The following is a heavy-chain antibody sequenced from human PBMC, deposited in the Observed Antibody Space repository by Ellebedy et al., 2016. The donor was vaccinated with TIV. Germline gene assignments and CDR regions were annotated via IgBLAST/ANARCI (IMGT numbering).Heavy chain of an antibody. CDR1: GFRFSKYA. Sequence: GESLKISCAASGFRFSKYAMHWVRQAPGKGLEWVASMSHDGSRKDYADSVKGRFTISRDNSKNTLYLQMNSLRVEDTAVYYCARPDYNSGADYWGQGTLVTVSS. J-gene: IGHJ4*02. CDR3: ARPDYNSGADY. V-gene: IGHV3-30*07. CDR2: MSHDGSRK. D-gene: IGHD1-26*01.